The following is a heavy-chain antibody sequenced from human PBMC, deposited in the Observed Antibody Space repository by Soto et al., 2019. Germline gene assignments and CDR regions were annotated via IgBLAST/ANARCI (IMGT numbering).Heavy chain of an antibody. CDR2: INHSGST. CDR1: GGSFSGYY. J-gene: IGHJ6*02. D-gene: IGHD2-2*01. Sequence: TLSLTCAVYGGSFSGYYWSWIRQPPGKGLEWIGEINHSGSTNYNPSLKSRVTISVDTSKNQFSLKLSSVTAADTAVYYCARGRGTRYYYYYYGMDVWGQGTTVTVSS. V-gene: IGHV4-34*01. CDR3: ARGRGTRYYYYYYGMDV.